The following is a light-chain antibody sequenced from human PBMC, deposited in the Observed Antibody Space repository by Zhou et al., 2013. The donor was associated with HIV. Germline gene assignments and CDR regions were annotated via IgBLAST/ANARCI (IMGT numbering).Light chain of an antibody. CDR3: QQYQNWPPLT. V-gene: IGKV3-15*01. CDR2: GAS. J-gene: IGKJ4*01. CDR1: QSISSN. Sequence: EIVMTQSPATLSVSPGERATLSCRASQSISSNLAWYQQKPGQAPRLLIYGASTRATDIPARFSGSGSGTEFTLTITKVQSEDFAVYYCQQYQNWPPLTFGGGTKVEIK.